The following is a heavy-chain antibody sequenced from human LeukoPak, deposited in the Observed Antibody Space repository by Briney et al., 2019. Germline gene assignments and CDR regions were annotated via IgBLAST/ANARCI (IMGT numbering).Heavy chain of an antibody. CDR1: GYSINSDYY. D-gene: IGHD1-1*01. J-gene: IGHJ4*02. Sequence: SETLSLTCTVSGYSINSDYYWGWIRQPPGKGLEWIGSIYHSGSTYYNPSLSSRLTISVDTSKNQFSLKLSSVTGADTAVYFCSGELAGTTVHYWGQGALVTVSS. CDR2: IYHSGST. V-gene: IGHV4-38-2*02. CDR3: SGELAGTTVHY.